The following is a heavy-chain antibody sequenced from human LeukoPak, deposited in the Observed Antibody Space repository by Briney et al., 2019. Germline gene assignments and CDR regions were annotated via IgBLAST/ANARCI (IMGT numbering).Heavy chain of an antibody. CDR2: IIPIFGIA. V-gene: IGHV1-69*04. J-gene: IGHJ3*02. D-gene: IGHD1-1*01. CDR1: GGTFSSYA. CDR3: ARDPGRTRDAFDI. Sequence: ASVKVSCKASGGTFSSYAISWVRQAPGQVLEWMGRIIPIFGIANYAQKFQGRVTITADKSTSTAYMELSSLRSEDTAVYYCARDPGRTRDAFDIWGQGTMVTVSS.